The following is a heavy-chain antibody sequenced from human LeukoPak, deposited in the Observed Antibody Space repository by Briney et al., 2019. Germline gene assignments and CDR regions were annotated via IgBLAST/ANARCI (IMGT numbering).Heavy chain of an antibody. V-gene: IGHV4-59*01. J-gene: IGHJ4*02. Sequence: SETLSLTCTVSGGSISSYYWSWIRQPPGKGLEWIGYIYYSGSTNYNPSLKSRVTISVDTSKNQFSLKVSSVTAADTAVYYCARTTGVRVDYWGQGTLVTVSS. D-gene: IGHD3-10*01. CDR1: GGSISSYY. CDR3: ARTTGVRVDY. CDR2: IYYSGST.